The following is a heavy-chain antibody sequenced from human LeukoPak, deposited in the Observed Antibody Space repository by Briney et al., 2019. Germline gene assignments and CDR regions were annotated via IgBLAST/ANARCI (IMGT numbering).Heavy chain of an antibody. V-gene: IGHV4-61*02. CDR2: IYTSGST. CDR3: ARALGSTVTSFYYSYYMDV. CDR1: GGSISSGSYY. Sequence: SQTLSLTCTVSGGSISSGSYYWSRIRQPAGKGLEWIGRIYTSGSTNYNPSLKSRVTISVDTSKNQFSLKLSSVTAADTAVYYCARALGSTVTSFYYSYYMDVWGKGATVTVSS. D-gene: IGHD4-11*01. J-gene: IGHJ6*03.